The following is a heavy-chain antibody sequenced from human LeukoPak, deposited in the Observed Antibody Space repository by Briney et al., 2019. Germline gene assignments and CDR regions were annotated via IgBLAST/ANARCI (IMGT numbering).Heavy chain of an antibody. CDR3: ARQPNYYYYYMDV. J-gene: IGHJ6*03. Sequence: GGSLRLSCAASGFTFSSYAMTWVRQAPGRGLEWVSTVSGSGGSTYYADSVKGRFTISRDNSKNSLYLQMNSLRAEDTAVYYCARQPNYYYYYMDVWGKGTTVTVSS. CDR1: GFTFSSYA. D-gene: IGHD1-1*01. V-gene: IGHV3-23*01. CDR2: VSGSGGST.